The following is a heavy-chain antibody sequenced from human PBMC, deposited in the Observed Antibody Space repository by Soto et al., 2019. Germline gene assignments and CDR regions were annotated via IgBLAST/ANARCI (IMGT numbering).Heavy chain of an antibody. Sequence: PSETLPLTCTVSGGSISSYYWRWIRQPPGKGLEWIGYIYYSGSTNYNPSLKSRVTISVDTSKNQFSLKLSSVTAADTAVYYCARVWGGGFDFWGQGTMVTVSS. J-gene: IGHJ3*01. CDR1: GGSISSYY. V-gene: IGHV4-59*01. CDR3: ARVWGGGFDF. CDR2: IYYSGST. D-gene: IGHD3-10*01.